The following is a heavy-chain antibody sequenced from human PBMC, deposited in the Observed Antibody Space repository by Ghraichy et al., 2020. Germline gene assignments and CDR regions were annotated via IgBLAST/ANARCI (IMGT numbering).Heavy chain of an antibody. V-gene: IGHV4-34*01. D-gene: IGHD2-15*01. J-gene: IGHJ5*02. Sequence: TLSLTCAVYGGSFSGYYWSWIRQPPGKGLEWIGEINHSGSTNYNPSLKSRVTISVDTSKNQFSLKLSSVTAADTAVYYCHLVVVAATQWFDPWGQGTLVTVSS. CDR2: INHSGST. CDR1: GGSFSGYY. CDR3: HLVVVAATQWFDP.